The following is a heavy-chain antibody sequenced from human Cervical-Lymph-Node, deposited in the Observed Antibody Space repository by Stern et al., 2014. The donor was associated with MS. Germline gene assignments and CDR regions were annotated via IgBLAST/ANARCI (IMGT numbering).Heavy chain of an antibody. Sequence: QVQLVESGPGLVKPSETLSLTCTVSCGSIRSYFWSWIPQSPGRALEWIGDISHSGSTNSNPSLKSRVTISRDTSKNHLSLKLRSVTAADTAVYYCAREAPGGSGWTPFDYWGQGILVTVSS. CDR1: CGSIRSYF. CDR3: AREAPGGSGWTPFDY. CDR2: ISHSGST. D-gene: IGHD6-19*01. V-gene: IGHV4-59*01. J-gene: IGHJ4*02.